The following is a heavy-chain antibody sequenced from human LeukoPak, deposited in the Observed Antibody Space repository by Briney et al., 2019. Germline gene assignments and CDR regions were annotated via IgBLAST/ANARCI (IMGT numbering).Heavy chain of an antibody. CDR2: IIPSLGIA. CDR1: GYTFTSYG. D-gene: IGHD3-10*01. V-gene: IGHV1-69*04. CDR3: AYRGSGSGTFDY. Sequence: ASVKVSCKASGYTFTSYGISWVRQAPGQGLEWMGRIIPSLGIANYAQKFQGRVTITADKSTSTAYMELSSLRSEDTAVYYCAYRGSGSGTFDYWGQGTLVTVSS. J-gene: IGHJ4*02.